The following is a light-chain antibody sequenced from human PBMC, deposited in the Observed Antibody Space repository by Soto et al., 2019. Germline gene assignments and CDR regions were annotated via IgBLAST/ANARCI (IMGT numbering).Light chain of an antibody. CDR3: QQRSNWLT. CDR2: DAS. V-gene: IGKV3-11*01. Sequence: EIGMTQSPLTLSGSGGERATLSCRASQSVSSYLAWYQQKPGQAPRLLIYDASNRATGIPARFSGSGSGTDFTLTISSLEPEEFAVYYCQQRSNWLTFGGGTKVDIK. J-gene: IGKJ4*01. CDR1: QSVSSY.